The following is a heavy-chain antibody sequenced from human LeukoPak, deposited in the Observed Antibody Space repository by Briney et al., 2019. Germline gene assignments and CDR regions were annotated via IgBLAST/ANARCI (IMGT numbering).Heavy chain of an antibody. Sequence: GGSLRLSCAVSGLTFSSSWMDWVRQAPGKGLEWVASINPDGNKKYSADSVKGRFTISRDNAENSLYLQMNSLRVADTAFYYCARDLAYSRLDYWGQGMLVTVSS. V-gene: IGHV3-7*01. CDR3: ARDLAYSRLDY. CDR2: INPDGNKK. J-gene: IGHJ4*02. D-gene: IGHD5-18*01. CDR1: GLTFSSSW.